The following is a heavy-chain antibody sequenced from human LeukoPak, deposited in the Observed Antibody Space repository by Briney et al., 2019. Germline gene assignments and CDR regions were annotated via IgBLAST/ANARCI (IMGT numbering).Heavy chain of an antibody. Sequence: ASVKLSCKASGYTFTTYGITWVRQAPGQGLEWMGWLTASNANTNYAQKYKGRVTMTTDTSTTTAYMELRSLRYEDTVIYFCEVVVAGHYYFDYWGQGTLVTVSS. CDR2: LTASNANT. D-gene: IGHD2-15*01. V-gene: IGHV1-18*01. CDR3: EVVVAGHYYFDY. J-gene: IGHJ4*02. CDR1: GYTFTTYG.